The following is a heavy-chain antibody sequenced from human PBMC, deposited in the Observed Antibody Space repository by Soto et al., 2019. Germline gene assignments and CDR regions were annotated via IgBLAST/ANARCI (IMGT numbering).Heavy chain of an antibody. CDR3: ARTRFLEPYYYYGMDV. CDR2: IYHSGST. CDR1: GGSISSSNW. V-gene: IGHV4-4*02. D-gene: IGHD3-3*01. J-gene: IGHJ6*02. Sequence: SETLSLSCAVSGGSISSSNWWSWVRQPPGKGLEWIGEIYHSGSTNYNPSLKSRVTISVDKSKNQFSLKLSSVTAADTAVYYCARTRFLEPYYYYGMDVWGQGTTVTVSS.